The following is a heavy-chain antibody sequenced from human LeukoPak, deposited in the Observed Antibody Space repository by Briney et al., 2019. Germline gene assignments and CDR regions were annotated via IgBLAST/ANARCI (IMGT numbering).Heavy chain of an antibody. D-gene: IGHD2-2*01. CDR2: IYYSGGT. CDR1: GGSISSYY. V-gene: IGHV4-59*08. CDR3: ARQSCSSTSCYVAYGMDV. J-gene: IGHJ6*02. Sequence: PSETLSLTCTVSGGSISSYYWSWIRQPPGKGLEWIGYIYYSGGTNYNPSLKSRVTISLDTSKNQFSLKLSSVTAADTAVYYCARQSCSSTSCYVAYGMDVWGQGTTVTVSS.